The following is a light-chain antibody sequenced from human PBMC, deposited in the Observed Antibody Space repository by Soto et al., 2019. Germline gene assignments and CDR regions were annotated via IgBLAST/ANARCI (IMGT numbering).Light chain of an antibody. CDR3: AAWDDSLHGPV. Sequence: QSVLTQPPSASGTPGQRVTISCSGSSSNIGSNTVSWYQQLPGTAPKLLIYTNNQRPSGVPDRFSGSKSGTSASLAISGLQSEDEADYYCAAWDDSLHGPVFGGGTQLTVL. J-gene: IGLJ7*01. V-gene: IGLV1-44*01. CDR1: SSNIGSNT. CDR2: TNN.